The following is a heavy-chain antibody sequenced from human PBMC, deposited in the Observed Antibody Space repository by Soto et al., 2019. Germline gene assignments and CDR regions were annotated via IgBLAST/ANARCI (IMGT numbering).Heavy chain of an antibody. J-gene: IGHJ6*02. Sequence: PTETLYRTSTVPGGSISSRRYYWGWIRQPPGKGLEWIGSIYYSGSTYYNPSLKSRVTISVDTSKNQFSLKLSSLTAADTAVYYCARQSPPGIAVAGPLNYYDYYGMDVWGQGTTVTISS. CDR3: ARQSPPGIAVAGPLNYYDYYGMDV. D-gene: IGHD6-19*01. CDR2: IYYSGST. CDR1: GGSISSRRYY. V-gene: IGHV4-39*01.